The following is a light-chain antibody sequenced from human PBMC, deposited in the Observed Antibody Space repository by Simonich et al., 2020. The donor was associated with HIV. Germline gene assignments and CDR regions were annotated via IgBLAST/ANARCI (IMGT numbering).Light chain of an antibody. CDR3: QQRSNWLT. CDR1: QSVSSN. V-gene: IGKV3-15*01. CDR2: VAS. J-gene: IGKJ4*01. Sequence: EIVMTQSPATLSVSPGERATLSCKASQSVSSNLAWYQQKPGQAPRLLIYVASTRATGIPARFSGSGSGTEFTLTISSMQSEDFAVYYCQQRSNWLTFGGGTKVEIK.